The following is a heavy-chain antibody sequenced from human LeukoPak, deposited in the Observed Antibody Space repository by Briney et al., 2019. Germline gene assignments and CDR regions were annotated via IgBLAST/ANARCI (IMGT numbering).Heavy chain of an antibody. V-gene: IGHV3-21*01. D-gene: IGHD3-22*01. J-gene: IGHJ4*02. Sequence: PGGSLRLSCAASGFTVSSYSMYWGCQAPRTGLELVSSISSSSSYIYYADSVKSRFTISRDNAKNSLYLQMNSLRAEDTAVYYCATSGCPYYDSSGSLDYLGQGTLVTVSS. CDR3: ATSGCPYYDSSGSLDY. CDR2: ISSSSSYI. CDR1: GFTVSSYS.